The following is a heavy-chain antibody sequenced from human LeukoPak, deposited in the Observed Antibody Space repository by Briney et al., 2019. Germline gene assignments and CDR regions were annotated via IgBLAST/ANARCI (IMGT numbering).Heavy chain of an antibody. V-gene: IGHV3-21*01. D-gene: IGHD1-26*01. J-gene: IGHJ4*02. Sequence: PGGSLRFSCAASGFTFSSYSMNWVRQAPGKGLEWVSSISSSSSYIYYADSVKGRFTISRDNAKKSLYLQMNSLRVEDTAVYYCARDVKGRWELLGPHDYWGQGTLVTVSS. CDR1: GFTFSSYS. CDR2: ISSSSSYI. CDR3: ARDVKGRWELLGPHDY.